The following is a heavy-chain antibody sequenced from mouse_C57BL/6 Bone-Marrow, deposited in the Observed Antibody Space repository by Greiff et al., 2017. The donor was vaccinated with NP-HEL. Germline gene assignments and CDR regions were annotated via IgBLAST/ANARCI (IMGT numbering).Heavy chain of an antibody. Sequence: VQLQQSGAELVKPGASVKISCKASGYTFTDYYINWVKQRPGQGLEWIGKIGPGSGSTYYNEKFKGKATLTADKSSSTAYMQLSSLTSEDSAVYFCARKEASTVVATEAMDYWGQGTSVTVSS. D-gene: IGHD1-1*01. V-gene: IGHV1-77*01. CDR3: ARKEASTVVATEAMDY. CDR1: GYTFTDYY. J-gene: IGHJ4*01. CDR2: IGPGSGST.